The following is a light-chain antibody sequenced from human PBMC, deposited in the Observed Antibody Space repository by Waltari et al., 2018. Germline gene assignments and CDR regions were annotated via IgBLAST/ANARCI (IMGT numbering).Light chain of an antibody. CDR3: QSYDNSLSAWV. Sequence: QSVLTQPPSVSGAPGQRVTLSCTGSDSNIGAGFDVHWYQQLPGTAPKVVIYGNTMRPSGVPARVSASKSGTAASLAITGLQAEDEADYYCQSYDNSLSAWVFGGGTKVTVL. CDR2: GNT. J-gene: IGLJ3*02. CDR1: DSNIGAGFD. V-gene: IGLV1-40*01.